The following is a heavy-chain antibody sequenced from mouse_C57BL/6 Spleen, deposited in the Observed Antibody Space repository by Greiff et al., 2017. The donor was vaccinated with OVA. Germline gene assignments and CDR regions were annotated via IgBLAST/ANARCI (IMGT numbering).Heavy chain of an antibody. D-gene: IGHD2-1*01. CDR2: IYPGDGDT. CDR1: GYAFSSYW. CDR3: ARGGNYVLFDY. Sequence: QVQLKESGAELVKPGASVKISCKASGYAFSSYWMNWVKQRPGKGLEWIGQIYPGDGDTNYNGKFKGKATLTADKSSSTAYMQLSSLTSEDSAVYFCARGGNYVLFDYWGQGTTLTVSS. J-gene: IGHJ2*01. V-gene: IGHV1-80*01.